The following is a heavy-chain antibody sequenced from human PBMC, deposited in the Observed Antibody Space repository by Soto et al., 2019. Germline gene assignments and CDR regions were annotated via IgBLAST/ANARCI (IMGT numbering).Heavy chain of an antibody. Sequence: ASVKVSCKVSGYTLTELSMHWVRQAPGKGLEWMGGFDPEDGETIYAQKFQGRVTMTEDTSTDTAYMELSSLRSEDTAVYYCATRGPPGIAVAGTGSYYYMDVWGKGTTVTVSS. CDR3: ATRGPPGIAVAGTGSYYYMDV. CDR1: GYTLTELS. D-gene: IGHD6-19*01. CDR2: FDPEDGET. J-gene: IGHJ6*03. V-gene: IGHV1-24*01.